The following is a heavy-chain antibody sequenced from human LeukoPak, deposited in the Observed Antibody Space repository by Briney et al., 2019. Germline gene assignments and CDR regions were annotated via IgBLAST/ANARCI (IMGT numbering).Heavy chain of an antibody. J-gene: IGHJ5*02. CDR1: GGSISSSSYY. Sequence: SETLSLTCTVSGGSISSSSYYWGWIRQPPGKGLEWIGTIYYSGSTYYNPSLKSRVTISVDTSKNQFSLKLSSVTAADTAVYYCAKNIVVVVAATRAGWFDPWGQGTLVTVSS. V-gene: IGHV4-39*07. CDR3: AKNIVVVVAATRAGWFDP. CDR2: IYYSGST. D-gene: IGHD2-15*01.